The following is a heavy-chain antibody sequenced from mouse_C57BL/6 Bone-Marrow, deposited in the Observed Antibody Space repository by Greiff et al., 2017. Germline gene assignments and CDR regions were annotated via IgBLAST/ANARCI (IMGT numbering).Heavy chain of an antibody. CDR2: INPNNGGT. CDR1: GYTFTDYN. CDR3: ARDRWLLPWYFDV. D-gene: IGHD2-3*01. Sequence: EVQLQQSGPELVKPGASVKMSCKASGYTFTDYNMHWVKQSHGKSLEWIGYINPNNGGTSYNQKFKGKATLTVNKSSSTAYMERRSLTSEDSAVYYCARDRWLLPWYFDVWGTGTTVTVSS. V-gene: IGHV1-22*01. J-gene: IGHJ1*03.